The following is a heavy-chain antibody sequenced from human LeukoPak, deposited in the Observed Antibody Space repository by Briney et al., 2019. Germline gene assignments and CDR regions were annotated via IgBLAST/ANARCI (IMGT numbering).Heavy chain of an antibody. CDR1: GGSFSGYY. J-gene: IGHJ4*02. V-gene: IGHV4-34*01. Sequence: SETLSLTCAVYGGSFSGYYWGWIRQPPGKGLEWIGEINHSGSTNYNPSLKSRVTISVDTSKNQFSLKLSSVTAADTAVYYCARGPRAANDYWGQGTLVTVSS. CDR3: ARGPRAANDY. D-gene: IGHD6-13*01. CDR2: INHSGST.